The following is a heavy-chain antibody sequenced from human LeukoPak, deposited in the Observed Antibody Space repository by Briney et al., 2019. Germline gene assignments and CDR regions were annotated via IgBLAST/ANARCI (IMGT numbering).Heavy chain of an antibody. D-gene: IGHD3-10*01. CDR2: INPNSGCT. J-gene: IGHJ4*02. CDR3: ARAPYGSGSYYYYFDY. CDR1: GYTFTGYY. V-gene: IGHV1-2*04. Sequence: ASVKVSCKASGYTFTGYYMHWVRQAPGQGLEWMGWINPNSGCTNYAQKFQGWVTMTRDTSISTAYMELSRLRSDDTAVYYCARAPYGSGSYYYYFDYWGQGTLVTVSS.